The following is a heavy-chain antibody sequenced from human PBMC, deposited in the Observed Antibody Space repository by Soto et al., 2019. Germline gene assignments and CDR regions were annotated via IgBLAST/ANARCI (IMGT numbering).Heavy chain of an antibody. V-gene: IGHV3-53*01. Sequence: GGSLRLSCAASGFTVSRNYMTWVRQAPGKGLEWVSVIYSGGSTYYADSVKGRFTISRDNSKNTLYLQMNSLRADDTAVYYCARVANTYYDGSGYFDSWGQGTLVTVSS. CDR2: IYSGGST. J-gene: IGHJ4*02. CDR3: ARVANTYYDGSGYFDS. CDR1: GFTVSRNY. D-gene: IGHD3-22*01.